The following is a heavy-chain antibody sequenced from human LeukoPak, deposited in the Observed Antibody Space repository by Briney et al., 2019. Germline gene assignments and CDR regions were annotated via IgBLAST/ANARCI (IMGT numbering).Heavy chain of an antibody. CDR2: TYHSGST. D-gene: IGHD6-13*01. CDR3: ARDLATAGFQDH. Sequence: SETLSLTCGVSGGSISSSNWWTWVRQTPGKGLEWIGETYHSGSTNYNPSLKSRVTISVDKSKNQFSLKLSSLTAADTAVYYCARDLATAGFQDHWGQGTLVTVSS. J-gene: IGHJ4*02. V-gene: IGHV4-4*02. CDR1: GGSISSSNW.